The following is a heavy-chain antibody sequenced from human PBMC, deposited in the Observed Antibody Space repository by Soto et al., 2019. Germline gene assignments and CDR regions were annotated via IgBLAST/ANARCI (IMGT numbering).Heavy chain of an antibody. CDR2: IYSSGTT. V-gene: IGHV4-4*07. CDR3: ARDTVGISSPGVY. CDR1: GGSINGYY. D-gene: IGHD4-17*01. Sequence: SETLSLTCTVSGGSINGYYWTWIRQPAGKGLEWIGRIYSSGTTSYNPSLKSRVTMSLDTSKNHFSLRLTSVTAADTAVYYCARDTVGISSPGVYWGRGTLVTVSS. J-gene: IGHJ4*02.